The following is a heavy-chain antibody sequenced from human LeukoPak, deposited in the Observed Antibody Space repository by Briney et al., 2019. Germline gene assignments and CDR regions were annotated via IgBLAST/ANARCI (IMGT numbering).Heavy chain of an antibody. Sequence: PSETLSLTCTVSGGSISSSSYYWGWLRQPPGKGLEWIGSIYYSGSTYYNPSLKSRVTISVDTPKNQFSLKLSSVTAADTAVYYCARSTAVGATTWYYYYYGMDVWGQGTTVTVSS. J-gene: IGHJ6*02. D-gene: IGHD1-26*01. V-gene: IGHV4-39*01. CDR2: IYYSGST. CDR1: GGSISSSSYY. CDR3: ARSTAVGATTWYYYYYGMDV.